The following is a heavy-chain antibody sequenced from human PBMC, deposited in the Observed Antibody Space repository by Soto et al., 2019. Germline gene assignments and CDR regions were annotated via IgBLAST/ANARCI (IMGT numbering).Heavy chain of an antibody. CDR3: ASRIVLMVYAIAREAVAAPPDY. Sequence: GSLRLSCAASGFTFSSYAMHWVRQAPGKGLEWVAVISYDGSNKYYADSVKGRFTISRDNSKNTLYLQMNSLRAEDTAVYYCASRIVLMVYAIAREAVAAPPDYWGQGTLVTVSS. V-gene: IGHV3-30-3*01. D-gene: IGHD2-8*01. J-gene: IGHJ4*02. CDR2: ISYDGSNK. CDR1: GFTFSSYA.